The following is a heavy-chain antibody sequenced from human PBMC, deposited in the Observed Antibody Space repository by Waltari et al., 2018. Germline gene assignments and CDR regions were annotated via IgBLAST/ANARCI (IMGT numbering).Heavy chain of an antibody. CDR2: IYYSGST. V-gene: IGHV4-59*01. Sequence: QVQLQESGPGLVKPSETLSLTCTVSGGSISSYYWSWIRQPPGKGLEWIGYIYYSGSTNYNPSLNGRVTISVDTSKNQFSLKLSSVTAADTAVYYCATEAGQLNYFDYWGQGTLVTVSS. CDR3: ATEAGQLNYFDY. CDR1: GGSISSYY. J-gene: IGHJ4*02. D-gene: IGHD6-6*01.